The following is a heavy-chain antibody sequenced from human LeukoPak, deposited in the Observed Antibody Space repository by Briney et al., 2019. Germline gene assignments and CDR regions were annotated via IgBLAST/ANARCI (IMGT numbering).Heavy chain of an antibody. Sequence: GASLGLSCTVSGFTFRSFGMTWVRQAPGKGLEWVSSVCGSGDNTYYADSEKGRFTIPRDNSKNILYLQMSSLRAEDTAIYYCAKAQCYDSLTGSFCYFDYWGRGALVTVSS. J-gene: IGHJ4*02. CDR1: GFTFRSFG. D-gene: IGHD3-9*01. CDR2: VCGSGDNT. CDR3: AKAQCYDSLTGSFCYFDY. V-gene: IGHV3-23*01.